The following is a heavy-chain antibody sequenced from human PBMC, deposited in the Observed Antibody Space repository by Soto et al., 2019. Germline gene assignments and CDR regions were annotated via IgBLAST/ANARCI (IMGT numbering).Heavy chain of an antibody. CDR1: GFIFSSHW. D-gene: IGHD3-10*01. Sequence: EVQLVESGGGLVQPGGSLRLSCAASGFIFSSHWMHWVRQAPGKGLVGVSHIGPDGSNIWEADSVQGRFTISRDNLMNTLFLDMNGLRAEDTAIYYCAKTPRGGASGDWYFDLWGRGTLVTVSS. V-gene: IGHV3-74*01. CDR3: AKTPRGGASGDWYFDL. CDR2: IGPDGSNI. J-gene: IGHJ2*01.